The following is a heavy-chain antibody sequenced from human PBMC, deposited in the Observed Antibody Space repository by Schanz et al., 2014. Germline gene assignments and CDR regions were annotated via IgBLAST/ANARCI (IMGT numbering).Heavy chain of an antibody. CDR3: AKDLNRVATAPQS. Sequence: QVQLVESGGGVVQPGRSLRLSCAASGFTFSTYAIHWVRQAPGKGLEWVALISYDGSKTYYADSVKGRFTISRDNSKNTVYLQMNSLRDEDTALYYCAKDLNRVATAPQSWGQGTLVTVSS. J-gene: IGHJ5*02. CDR2: ISYDGSKT. D-gene: IGHD5-12*01. V-gene: IGHV3-30*04. CDR1: GFTFSTYA.